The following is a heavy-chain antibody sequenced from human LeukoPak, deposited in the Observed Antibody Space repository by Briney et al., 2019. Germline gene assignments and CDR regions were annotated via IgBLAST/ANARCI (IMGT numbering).Heavy chain of an antibody. Sequence: ASETLSLICTVSGRPNSSSSYYWGWIRQPPGKGLERIGSIYYSGSTYYNPSLRSLATITVDTSKNQFSLKLSSVTAAETAVYYCAREPSNLRAIDYWGRGTLVTVSS. CDR1: GRPNSSSSYY. J-gene: IGHJ4*02. D-gene: IGHD4-11*01. CDR2: IYYSGST. V-gene: IGHV4-39*02. CDR3: AREPSNLRAIDY.